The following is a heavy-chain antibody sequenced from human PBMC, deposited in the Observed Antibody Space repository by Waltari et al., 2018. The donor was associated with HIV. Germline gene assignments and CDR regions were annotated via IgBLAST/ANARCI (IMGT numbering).Heavy chain of an antibody. V-gene: IGHV3-23*01. Sequence: EVQLLESGGGLVQPGESLRLSCAASGFTLSSYAMSWVRQTPGKGVEWVSVISGRAGSTYYADSVKGRFTISRDNSMNTLYLQMNSLRAEDTAVYYCAKEEAWFYSDSSGYTWGQGTLVTVSS. CDR1: GFTLSSYA. CDR3: AKEEAWFYSDSSGYT. D-gene: IGHD3-22*01. J-gene: IGHJ5*02. CDR2: ISGRAGST.